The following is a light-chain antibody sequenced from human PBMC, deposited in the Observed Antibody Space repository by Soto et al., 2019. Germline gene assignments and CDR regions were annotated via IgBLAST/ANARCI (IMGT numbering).Light chain of an antibody. CDR1: QSVSSNY. CDR3: QQYDRFPHT. J-gene: IGKJ2*01. Sequence: EIVLTQSPGTLSLSPGERATLSCRASQSVSSNYLAWYQQKPGQAPRLLIYGASSRATGIPDRFRGSGSGTDFILSISRLEPEDFAVYYCQQYDRFPHTFGQGTKLEMK. V-gene: IGKV3-20*01. CDR2: GAS.